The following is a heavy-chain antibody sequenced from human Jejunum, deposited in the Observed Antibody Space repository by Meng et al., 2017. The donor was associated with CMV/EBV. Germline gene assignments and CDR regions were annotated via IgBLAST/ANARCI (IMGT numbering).Heavy chain of an antibody. J-gene: IGHJ3*02. CDR3: ARLMLPAVQGAFDI. Sequence: QVQLQEAGPRLVKPSQTLSLTCTVSGGSITSVNYYWSWIRQPAGKGLEWIGRINTSGTTHYNPSLGGRVAMSVDTSNNQFSLRLTSVTAADTALYYCARLMLPAVQGAFDIWGQGTMVTVSS. CDR2: INTSGTT. CDR1: GGSITSVNYY. V-gene: IGHV4-61*02. D-gene: IGHD3-16*01.